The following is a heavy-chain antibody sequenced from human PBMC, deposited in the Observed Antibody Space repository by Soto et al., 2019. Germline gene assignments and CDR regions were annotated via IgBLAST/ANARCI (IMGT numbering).Heavy chain of an antibody. J-gene: IGHJ3*02. CDR3: ARDSSGWYGAFDI. D-gene: IGHD6-19*01. Sequence: GGSLRLSCAASGFTFSSYWMSWVRQAPGKGLEWVANIKQDGSEKYYVDSVKGRFTISRDNAKNSLYLQMNSLRAEDTAVYYCARDSSGWYGAFDIWGQGTMVTVSS. CDR1: GFTFSSYW. CDR2: IKQDGSEK. V-gene: IGHV3-7*01.